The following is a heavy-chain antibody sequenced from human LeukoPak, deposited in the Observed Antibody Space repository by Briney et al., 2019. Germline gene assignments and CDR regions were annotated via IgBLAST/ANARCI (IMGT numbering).Heavy chain of an antibody. J-gene: IGHJ3*02. CDR3: ARGDDSQQRNDALDI. CDR1: GFTFSSYE. V-gene: IGHV3-21*01. D-gene: IGHD3-16*01. Sequence: SGGSLRLSCAASGFTFSSYEMNWVRQAPGKGLEWVSSVGNASPYIYYADSVKGRFTFSRDNAKNSLYLQMNSLRDEDTAVYYCARGDDSQQRNDALDIWGQGTMVTVSS. CDR2: VGNASPYI.